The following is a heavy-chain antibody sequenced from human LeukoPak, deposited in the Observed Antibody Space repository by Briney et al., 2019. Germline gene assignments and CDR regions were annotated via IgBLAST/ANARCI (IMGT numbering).Heavy chain of an antibody. D-gene: IGHD4-23*01. J-gene: IGHJ6*03. V-gene: IGHV1-18*01. CDR1: GYTFTSYG. CDR2: ISAYNGNT. Sequence: ASVKVSCKASGYTFTSYGISWVRQAPGQGLEWMGWISAYNGNTNYAQKLQGRVTMTTDTSTSTDYMELRSLRSDDTAVYYCARVTYGGISPYYYYYMDVWGKGTTVTVSS. CDR3: ARVTYGGISPYYYYYMDV.